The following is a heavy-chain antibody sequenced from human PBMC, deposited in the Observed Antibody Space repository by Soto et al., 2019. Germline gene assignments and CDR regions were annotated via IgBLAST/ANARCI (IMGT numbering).Heavy chain of an antibody. CDR2: LSGSAGKI. D-gene: IGHD3-3*01. CDR1: GFTFSNFG. CDR3: AKSSDFWSGFLAH. Sequence: GGSLRLSCAASGFTFSNFGMSWVRQAPGKGLEWVSSLSGSAGKIYYADSVKGRFTISRDNSKNTLYLQMNSLRAEDTAVYFCAKSSDFWSGFLAHWGQGTLVTVS. J-gene: IGHJ4*02. V-gene: IGHV3-23*01.